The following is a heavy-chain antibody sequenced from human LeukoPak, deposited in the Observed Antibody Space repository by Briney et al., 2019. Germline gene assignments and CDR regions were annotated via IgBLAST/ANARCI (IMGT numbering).Heavy chain of an antibody. Sequence: PSETLSLTCTVSGGSISSGSYYWSWIRQPAGKGLEWIGRIYTSGSTNYNPSLKSRVTISVDTSKNQFSLKLSSVTAADTAVYYCARATGYMIEDYFDYWGQGTLVTVSS. J-gene: IGHJ4*02. D-gene: IGHD3-22*01. V-gene: IGHV4-61*02. CDR3: ARATGYMIEDYFDY. CDR2: IYTSGST. CDR1: GGSISSGSYY.